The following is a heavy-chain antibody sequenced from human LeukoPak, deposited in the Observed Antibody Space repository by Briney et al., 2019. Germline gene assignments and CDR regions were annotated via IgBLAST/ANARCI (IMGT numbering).Heavy chain of an antibody. Sequence: ASVNVSCKASGYTFTGYYMHWVRQAPGQGLEWMGRINPNSGGTNYAQKFQGRVTMTRDPSISTAYMELSRLRSDDTAVYYCARDRWGYSSGWLLLGDAFDIWGQGTMVTVSS. CDR1: GYTFTGYY. CDR2: INPNSGGT. V-gene: IGHV1-2*06. CDR3: ARDRWGYSSGWLLLGDAFDI. J-gene: IGHJ3*02. D-gene: IGHD6-19*01.